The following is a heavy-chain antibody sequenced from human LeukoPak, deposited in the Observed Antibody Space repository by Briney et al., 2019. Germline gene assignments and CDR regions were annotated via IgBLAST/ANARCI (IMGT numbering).Heavy chain of an antibody. Sequence: ASVKVSCKASGYTFTSYYLYWVRQAPGQGLEWMGIINPSGGSTNYAQKFQGRVTMTRDTSTSTVYMELSSLRSEDTAVYYCARDPGYYDSSGYFDYWGQGTLVTVSS. V-gene: IGHV1-46*01. D-gene: IGHD3-22*01. CDR3: ARDPGYYDSSGYFDY. CDR1: GYTFTSYY. CDR2: INPSGGST. J-gene: IGHJ4*02.